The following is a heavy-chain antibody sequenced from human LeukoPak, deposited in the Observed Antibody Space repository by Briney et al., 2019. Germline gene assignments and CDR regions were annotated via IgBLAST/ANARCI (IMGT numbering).Heavy chain of an antibody. D-gene: IGHD5-18*01. CDR3: ARERDLARYSYGFLGGFDY. J-gene: IGHJ4*02. Sequence: SETLSLTCTGSAGSISSYYWSWNRHPPGKGLEWIGYIYYSGSTNYNPSLKSRVTISVDTSKNQFSLKLSSVTAADTAVYYCARERDLARYSYGFLGGFDYWGQGTLVTVSS. CDR2: IYYSGST. V-gene: IGHV4-59*01. CDR1: AGSISSYY.